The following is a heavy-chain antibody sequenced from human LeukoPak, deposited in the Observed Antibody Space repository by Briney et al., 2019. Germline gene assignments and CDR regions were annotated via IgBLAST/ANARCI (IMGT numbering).Heavy chain of an antibody. V-gene: IGHV4-34*01. J-gene: IGHJ4*02. CDR3: ARVISLVATITPGYYFDY. D-gene: IGHD5-12*01. CDR1: GGSFSGYY. Sequence: PSETLSLTCAVYGGSFSGYYWSWIRQPPGEGREGIGEINHSGSPNYNPSLKRRVTISVDTSKNQFSLKLSSVTAADTAVYYCARVISLVATITPGYYFDYWGQGTLVTVSS. CDR2: INHSGSP.